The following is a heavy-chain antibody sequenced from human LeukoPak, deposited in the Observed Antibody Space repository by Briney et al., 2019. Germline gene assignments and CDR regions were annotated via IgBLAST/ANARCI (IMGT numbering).Heavy chain of an antibody. D-gene: IGHD3-10*01. CDR2: IIPILGIA. CDR1: GGTFSSYA. Sequence: SVKVSCKASGGTFSSYAISWVRQAPGQGLEWMGRIIPILGIANYAQKFQGRVTITADKSTSTAYMELRSLRSDDTALYYCARVTYYYGSGREDEFDSWGQGSLVTVSS. V-gene: IGHV1-69*04. J-gene: IGHJ4*02. CDR3: ARVTYYYGSGREDEFDS.